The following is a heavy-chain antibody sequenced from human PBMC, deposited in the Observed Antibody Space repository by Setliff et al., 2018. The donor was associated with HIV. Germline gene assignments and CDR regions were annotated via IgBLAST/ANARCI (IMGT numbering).Heavy chain of an antibody. D-gene: IGHD1-1*01. CDR3: SNWNTTVDADS. Sequence: SETLSLTSAVYGGSDSGHSWGWFRQPPGKGLEWIGEITPTGDTNYIPSLKSRVAMSLDTSKNQFSLKLRSVTAADTAVYYCSNWNTTVDADSWGQGTLVTVSS. V-gene: IGHV4-34*01. CDR2: ITPTGDT. CDR1: GGSDSGHS. J-gene: IGHJ4*02.